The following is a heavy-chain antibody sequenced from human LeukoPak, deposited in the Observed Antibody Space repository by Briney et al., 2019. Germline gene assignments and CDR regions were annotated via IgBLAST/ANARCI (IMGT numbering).Heavy chain of an antibody. CDR3: ARGNTIFGVVIYYYYGMDV. CDR1: GFTFSSYW. J-gene: IGHJ6*02. D-gene: IGHD3-3*01. V-gene: IGHV3-7*03. CDR2: IKQDGSEK. Sequence: GGSLRLSCAASGFTFSSYWMSWVRQAPGKGQEWVANIKQDGSEKYYVDSVKGRFTISRDNAKNSLYLQMNSLRAEDTAVYYCARGNTIFGVVIYYYYGMDVWGQGTTVTVSS.